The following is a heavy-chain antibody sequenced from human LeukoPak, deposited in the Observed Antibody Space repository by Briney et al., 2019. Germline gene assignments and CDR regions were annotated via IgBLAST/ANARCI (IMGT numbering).Heavy chain of an antibody. V-gene: IGHV3-23*01. Sequence: GGSLRLSCVASGFTFSSHSMSWVRQAPGKGLEWVSGISGNGVNVKTQYAASVKGRFTISRDNSKNTLYLQMNSLRAEDTAVYYCAKDLGSAAGYMDDAFDIWGQGTMVTVSS. D-gene: IGHD6-13*01. CDR1: GFTFSSHS. J-gene: IGHJ3*02. CDR2: ISGNGVNVKT. CDR3: AKDLGSAAGYMDDAFDI.